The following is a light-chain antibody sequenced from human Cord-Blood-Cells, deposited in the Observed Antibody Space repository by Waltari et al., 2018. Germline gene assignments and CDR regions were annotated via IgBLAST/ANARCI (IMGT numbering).Light chain of an antibody. J-gene: IGLJ1*01. CDR2: EIS. CDR3: SSYGGSSTYV. CDR1: SSDVGSYNL. Sequence: QYALTQPASVSGSPGQSMTISCTGTSSDVGSYNLVSWYQQHPGKAPHLMIYEISKRPAGVYNHFSCSKEGNAAFLTISGLHADDAADYYCSSYGGSSTYVFGTGTKGTVL. V-gene: IGLV2-23*02.